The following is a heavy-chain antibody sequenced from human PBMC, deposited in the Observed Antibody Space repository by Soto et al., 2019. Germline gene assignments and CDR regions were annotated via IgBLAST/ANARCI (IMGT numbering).Heavy chain of an antibody. CDR2: INHSGST. Sequence: SETLSLTCAVYGGSFSGYYWSWIRQPPGKGLEWIGEINHSGSTNYNPSLKSRVTISVDTSKNQFSLKLSSVTAADTAVYYCARGSRIAAAGYYYYGMDVWGQGTTVTVSS. CDR3: ARGSRIAAAGYYYYGMDV. D-gene: IGHD6-13*01. CDR1: GGSFSGYY. J-gene: IGHJ6*02. V-gene: IGHV4-34*01.